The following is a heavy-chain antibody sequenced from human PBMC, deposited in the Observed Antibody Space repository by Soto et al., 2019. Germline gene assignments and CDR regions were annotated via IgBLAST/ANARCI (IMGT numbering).Heavy chain of an antibody. CDR2: IYWNDDK. D-gene: IGHD2-15*01. CDR3: AHSGSVAATLFYFDY. Sequence: QITLKESGPPLVKPTQTLTLTCTFSGFSLSTSGVGVGWIRQPPGKALEWLALIYWNDDKRYSPSLKSRLTITKDTSKNQVVLTMTNMDPVDTATYYCAHSGSVAATLFYFDYWGQGTLVTVSS. CDR1: GFSLSTSGVG. V-gene: IGHV2-5*01. J-gene: IGHJ4*02.